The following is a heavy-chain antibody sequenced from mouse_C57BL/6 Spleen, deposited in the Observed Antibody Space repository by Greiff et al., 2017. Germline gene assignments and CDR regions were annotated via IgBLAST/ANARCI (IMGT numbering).Heavy chain of an antibody. CDR3: ARWGLGD. V-gene: IGHV1-42*01. Sequence: VQLQQSGPELVKPGASVKISCKASGYSFTGYYMNWVKQSPEKSLEWIGEINPSTGGTTYNQKFKAKATLTVDKSSSTAYMQLKSLTSEDSAVYYCARWGLGDWGQGTTLTVSS. CDR2: INPSTGGT. CDR1: GYSFTGYY. J-gene: IGHJ2*01.